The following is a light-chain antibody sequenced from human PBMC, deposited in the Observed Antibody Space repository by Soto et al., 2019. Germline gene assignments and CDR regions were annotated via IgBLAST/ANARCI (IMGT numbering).Light chain of an antibody. V-gene: IGKV3-15*01. CDR1: QGIGST. CDR2: DTS. J-gene: IGKJ4*01. Sequence: EIVMTQSPATLSVSPGAGVTLSCRASQGIGSTLAWYQQKPGQTPRLLIYDTSIRATGVPARFRGSASGTEFTLTITSLQSEDFVVYYCQHYANWPLTFGGGTKV. CDR3: QHYANWPLT.